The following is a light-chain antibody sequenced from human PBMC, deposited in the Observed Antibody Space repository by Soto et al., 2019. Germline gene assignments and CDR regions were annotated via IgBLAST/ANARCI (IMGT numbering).Light chain of an antibody. V-gene: IGKV1-39*01. Sequence: DIQMTQSPSSLSASVGDRVTITSRASQDIDFYVNWYQQKPGQAPKILIYTTSTLQSGVPSRFSGLGSVTEYTLPINSLQPEDFATYYCQQSYNYPLTFGGGTQVDIK. CDR1: QDIDFY. J-gene: IGKJ4*01. CDR3: QQSYNYPLT. CDR2: TTS.